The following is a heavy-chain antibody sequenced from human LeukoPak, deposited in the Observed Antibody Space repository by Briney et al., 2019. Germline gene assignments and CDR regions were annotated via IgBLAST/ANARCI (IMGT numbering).Heavy chain of an antibody. CDR2: TYYRSKWYN. J-gene: IGHJ4*02. V-gene: IGHV6-1*01. CDR1: GDSVSSNSAT. D-gene: IGHD3-22*01. CDR3: ARAAYDSNGYTANHDY. Sequence: SQTLSLTCAISGDSVSSNSATWDWIRQSPLRGLEWLGRTYYRSKWYNDYAVSVKSRVTINPDTSKNQFSLQLNSVTPEDTAVYYCARAAYDSNGYTANHDYWGQGTLVTVSS.